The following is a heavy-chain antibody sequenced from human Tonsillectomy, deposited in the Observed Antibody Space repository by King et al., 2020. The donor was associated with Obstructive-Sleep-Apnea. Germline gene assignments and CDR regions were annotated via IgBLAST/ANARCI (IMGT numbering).Heavy chain of an antibody. Sequence: VQLVESGGGLVQPGGSLRLSCAASGFTFSSYSMNWVRQAPGKGLEWVSYISSSSSNIYYADSVKGRFTISRDNAKNSLYLQMNSLRAEDTAVYYCARDRLLRFLEPTNYYYYYGMDVWGQGTTVTVSS. CDR1: GFTFSSYS. J-gene: IGHJ6*02. CDR2: ISSSSSNI. V-gene: IGHV3-48*04. D-gene: IGHD3-3*01. CDR3: ARDRLLRFLEPTNYYYYYGMDV.